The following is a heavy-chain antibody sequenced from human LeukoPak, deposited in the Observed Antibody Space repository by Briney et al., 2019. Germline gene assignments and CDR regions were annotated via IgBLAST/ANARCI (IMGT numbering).Heavy chain of an antibody. V-gene: IGHV1-69*05. CDR2: IIPIFGTA. D-gene: IGHD3-22*01. Sequence: ASVKVSCKASGGTFGSYAISWVRQAPGQGLEWMGGIIPIFGTANYAQKFQGRVTITTDESTGTAYMELSSLRSEDTAVYYCAREYGSSGYYFRMDVWGKGTTVTVSS. CDR1: GGTFGSYA. CDR3: AREYGSSGYYFRMDV. J-gene: IGHJ6*03.